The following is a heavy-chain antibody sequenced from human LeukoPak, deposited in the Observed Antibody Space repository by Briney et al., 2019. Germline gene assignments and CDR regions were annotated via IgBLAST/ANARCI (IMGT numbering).Heavy chain of an antibody. D-gene: IGHD6-19*01. CDR3: AREQWLVQDHYYGLDV. J-gene: IGHJ6*02. Sequence: PSETLSLTCTVSGGSISSYYWSWIRQPPGKGLEWIGYIYYSGSTNYNPSLKSRVTISVDTSKNQFSLQLSFVTPEDTAVYYCAREQWLVQDHYYGLDVWGQGTTVTVSS. V-gene: IGHV4-59*12. CDR1: GGSISSYY. CDR2: IYYSGST.